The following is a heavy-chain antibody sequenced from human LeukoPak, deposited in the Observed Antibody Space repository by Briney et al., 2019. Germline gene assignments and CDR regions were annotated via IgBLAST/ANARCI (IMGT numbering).Heavy chain of an antibody. CDR3: ARHRMPDALASAFDY. J-gene: IGHJ4*02. V-gene: IGHV4-38-2*01. Sequence: PSETLSLTCAVSGHSIDSNYYWNWIRQSPGKGLEWIGSIYDTGRTYYNPSLQSRVSLSVDKSKNQFSLKLSSVTAADTAVYYCARHRMPDALASAFDYWGQGTLVTASS. CDR2: IYDTGRT. CDR1: GHSIDSNYY. D-gene: IGHD2-15*01.